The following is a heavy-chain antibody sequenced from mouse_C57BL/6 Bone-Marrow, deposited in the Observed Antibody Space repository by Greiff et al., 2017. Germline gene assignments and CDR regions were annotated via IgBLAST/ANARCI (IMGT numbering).Heavy chain of an antibody. Sequence: QVQLQQPGAELVKPGASVKLSCKASGYTFTSYWMQWVKQRPGQGLEWIGEIDPSDSYTNYNQKFKGKATLTVDTSSSTAYMQLSSLTSEDSAVYYCARDITTVVAFDCWGQGTTLSVAS. CDR3: ARDITTVVAFDC. D-gene: IGHD1-1*01. CDR1: GYTFTSYW. J-gene: IGHJ2*01. CDR2: IDPSDSYT. V-gene: IGHV1-50*01.